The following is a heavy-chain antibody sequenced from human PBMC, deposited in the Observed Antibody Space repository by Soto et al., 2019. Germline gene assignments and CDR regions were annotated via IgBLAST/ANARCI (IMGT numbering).Heavy chain of an antibody. V-gene: IGHV3-11*01. CDR3: ARESMVATAMTFDY. CDR2: ISSSASTI. Sequence: QVQLVESGGGLVKPGGSLRLSCAASGFTFSDYYMSWLRQAPGKGLEWLSYISSSASTIYYADSVKGRFTISRDNAKNSLYLQMNSLRAEDTAVYYCARESMVATAMTFDYWGQGTLVTVSS. CDR1: GFTFSDYY. D-gene: IGHD5-18*01. J-gene: IGHJ4*02.